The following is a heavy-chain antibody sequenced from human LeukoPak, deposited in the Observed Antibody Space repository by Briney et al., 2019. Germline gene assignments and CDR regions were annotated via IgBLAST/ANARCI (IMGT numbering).Heavy chain of an antibody. V-gene: IGHV1-69*13. CDR1: GGTFSSYA. Sequence: ASVKVSCKASGGTFSSYAISWVRQAPGQGLVWMGGIIPIFGTANYAQKFQGRVTITEDESTRTAYMKLSSLRSEDTAVYYCLYDSSGYTDYWGQGTLVTVSS. CDR3: LYDSSGYTDY. CDR2: IIPIFGTA. D-gene: IGHD3-22*01. J-gene: IGHJ4*02.